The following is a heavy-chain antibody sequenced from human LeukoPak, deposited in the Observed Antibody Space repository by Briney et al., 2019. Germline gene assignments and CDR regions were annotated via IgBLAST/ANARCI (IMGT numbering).Heavy chain of an antibody. D-gene: IGHD3-3*01. CDR2: VHLDGRT. J-gene: IGHJ4*02. CDR3: AREGGFYRPLDY. Sequence: SETLPLACGVSGGSVINTNWWTWVRQPPGKGLEWIGEVHLDGRTNYNPSLESRLTMSVDVSENQVSLKLTSVTAADTAVYYCAREGGFYRPLDYSGQGTLVTVSS. V-gene: IGHV4-4*02. CDR1: GGSVINTNW.